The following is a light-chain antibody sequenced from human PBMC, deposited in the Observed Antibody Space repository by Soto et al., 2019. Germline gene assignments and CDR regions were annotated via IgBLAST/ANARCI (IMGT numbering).Light chain of an antibody. CDR2: GNS. CDR1: SSNIGAGYD. V-gene: IGLV1-40*01. CDR3: QSYDSSLSVHVV. Sequence: QLVLTQPTSVSGAPGQRVTISCTGSSSNIGAGYDVHWYQQLPGTAPKLLIYGNSNRPSGVPDRFSGSKSGTSASLAITGLQAEDEADYYCQSYDSSLSVHVVFGGGTKLTVL. J-gene: IGLJ2*01.